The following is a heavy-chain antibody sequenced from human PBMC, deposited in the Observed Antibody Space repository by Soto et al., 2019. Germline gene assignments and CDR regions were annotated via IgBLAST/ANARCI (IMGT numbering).Heavy chain of an antibody. CDR1: GYTVTHHS. CDR2: ISCYNGNT. J-gene: IGHJ4*02. D-gene: IGHD6-13*01. Sequence: GASVKIYCKASGYTVTHHSTSWVRQAPGQGLEWMGWISCYNGNTKYAQKLQDRVTMTTDTSTSTAYMELRSLRSDDTAVYYCARHSIAAAGPFDYWGQGTLVTVSS. V-gene: IGHV1-18*01. CDR3: ARHSIAAAGPFDY.